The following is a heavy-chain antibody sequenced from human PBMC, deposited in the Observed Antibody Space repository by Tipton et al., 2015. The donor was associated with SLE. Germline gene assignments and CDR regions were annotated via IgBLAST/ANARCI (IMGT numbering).Heavy chain of an antibody. Sequence: GSLRLSCAASGFTFSSYEMNWVRQAPGKGLEWVSYISSSGSTIYYADSVKGRFTISRDNAKNSLYLQMNSLRAEDTAVYYCARARVSEGYFQHWGQGTLVTVSS. CDR3: ARARVSEGYFQH. CDR2: ISSSGSTI. CDR1: GFTFSSYE. J-gene: IGHJ1*01. V-gene: IGHV3-48*03. D-gene: IGHD6-13*01.